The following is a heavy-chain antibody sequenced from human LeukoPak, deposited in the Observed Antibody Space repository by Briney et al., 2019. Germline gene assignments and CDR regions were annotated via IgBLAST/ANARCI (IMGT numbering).Heavy chain of an antibody. J-gene: IGHJ4*02. CDR1: GYTFTSYY. CDR3: ARTRSPQGRPGYYDYVWGVEYYFDY. D-gene: IGHD3-16*01. V-gene: IGHV1-46*01. Sequence: GASVKVSCKASGYTFTSYYMHWVRQAPGQGLEWMGIINPSGGSTSYAQKFQGRVTMTRDMSTSTVYMELSSLRSEDTAVYYCARTRSPQGRPGYYDYVWGVEYYFDYWGQGTLVTVSS. CDR2: INPSGGST.